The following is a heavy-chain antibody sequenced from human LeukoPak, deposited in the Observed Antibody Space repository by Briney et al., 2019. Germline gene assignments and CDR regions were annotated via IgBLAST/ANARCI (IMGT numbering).Heavy chain of an antibody. D-gene: IGHD1-26*01. Sequence: SETLSLTCAVYGGSFSGYYWSWIRQPPGKGLEGIGEINHSGSTNYNPSLKSRVTISVDTSKNQFSLKLSSVTAADTAVYYCARGPRIVGATTTYYYYGMDVWGQGTTVTVSS. CDR2: INHSGST. J-gene: IGHJ6*02. CDR1: GGSFSGYY. V-gene: IGHV4-34*01. CDR3: ARGPRIVGATTTYYYYGMDV.